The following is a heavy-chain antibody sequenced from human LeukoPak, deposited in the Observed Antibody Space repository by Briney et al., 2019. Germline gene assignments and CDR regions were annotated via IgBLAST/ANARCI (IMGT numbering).Heavy chain of an antibody. V-gene: IGHV3-66*01. CDR1: GFTVSRNH. D-gene: IGHD2-21*02. CDR3: ASDRHCAGACPPGNFQH. Sequence: GGSLRLSCAASGFTVSRNHMSWVRQAPGKGLEWVSVLDSGSKTYYAESVKGRFIISRDKSKNTLYLQMNSLRSDDTAVYYCASDRHCAGACPPGNFQHWGQGTLVMVSS. CDR2: LDSGSKT. J-gene: IGHJ1*01.